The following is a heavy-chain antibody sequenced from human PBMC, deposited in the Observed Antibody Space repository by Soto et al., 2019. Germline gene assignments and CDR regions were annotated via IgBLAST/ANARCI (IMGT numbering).Heavy chain of an antibody. V-gene: IGHV3-30*18. J-gene: IGHJ6*02. CDR1: GFTFSSYG. D-gene: IGHD3-9*01. CDR3: AKDPAYYDITWAADYGMYV. Sequence: QVQLVESGGGVVQPGRSLRLSCAASGFTFSSYGMHWVRQAPGKGLEWVAVISYDGSNKYYADSVKGRFTISRDNSKNTLYLQRNSLRAEDTAVYYCAKDPAYYDITWAADYGMYVWGQGTPVTVSS. CDR2: ISYDGSNK.